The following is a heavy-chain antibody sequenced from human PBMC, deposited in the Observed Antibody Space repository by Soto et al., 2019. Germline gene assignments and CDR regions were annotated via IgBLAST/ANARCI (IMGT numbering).Heavy chain of an antibody. CDR1: GYTFTSYD. J-gene: IGHJ5*02. CDR2: MNPNRGNT. CDR3: ARGWGAERYNWFDP. V-gene: IGHV1-8*01. D-gene: IGHD1-26*01. Sequence: QVQLVQSGAEVKKPGASVKVSCKASGYTFTSYDINWVRQATGQGLEWMGWMNPNRGNTGYPQKLQGRVTMTRNTSISTAYMGLSSVRSEETAVYYCARGWGAERYNWFDPWGQGTLVTVSS.